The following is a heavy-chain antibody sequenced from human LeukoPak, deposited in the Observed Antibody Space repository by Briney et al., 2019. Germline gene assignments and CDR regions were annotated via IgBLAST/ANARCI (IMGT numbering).Heavy chain of an antibody. D-gene: IGHD2-2*01. V-gene: IGHV3-21*01. J-gene: IGHJ6*02. CDR3: SRTYCSATTCPVAMDV. CDR2: ISGSSGFI. Sequence: GGSLRLSCAASGFTFSSYSMHWVRQAPGKGLEWVSSISGSSGFIYYADSVRGRFTISRDNAKNSLFLQMNSLRAEDTAVYYCSRTYCSATTCPVAMDVWGQGTTVTVSS. CDR1: GFTFSSYS.